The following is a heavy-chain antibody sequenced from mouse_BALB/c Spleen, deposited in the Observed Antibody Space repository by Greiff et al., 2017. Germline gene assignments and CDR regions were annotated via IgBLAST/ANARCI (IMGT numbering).Heavy chain of an antibody. J-gene: IGHJ2*01. CDR3: ARSNSLGDDY. Sequence: EVQRVESGGGLVKLGGSLKLSCAASGFTFSSYAMSWVRQTPEKRLEWVASISSGGSTYYPDSVKGRFTISRDNARNILYLQMSSLRSEDTAMYYCARSNSLGDDYWGQGTTLTVSS. CDR2: ISSGGST. V-gene: IGHV5-6-5*01. D-gene: IGHD1-2*01. CDR1: GFTFSSYA.